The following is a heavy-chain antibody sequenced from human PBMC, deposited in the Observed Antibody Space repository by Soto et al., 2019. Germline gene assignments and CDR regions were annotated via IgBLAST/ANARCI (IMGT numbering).Heavy chain of an antibody. CDR2: IIPIFGTA. D-gene: IGHD3-16*02. V-gene: IGHV1-69*13. CDR3: ARGPNPYYDYVWGSYRYFDY. Sequence: GASVKVSCKASGGTFNSYAISWVRQAPGQGVEWMGGIIPIFGTANYAQKFQGRVTITADEATSTAYMEVSSLSSEDTAVYYCARGPNPYYDYVWGSYRYFDYWGQGTLVTVSS. J-gene: IGHJ4*02. CDR1: GGTFNSYA.